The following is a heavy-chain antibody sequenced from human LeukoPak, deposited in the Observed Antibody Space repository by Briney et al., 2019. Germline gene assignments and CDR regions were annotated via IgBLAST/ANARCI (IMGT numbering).Heavy chain of an antibody. Sequence: GESLKIPCKGSGYSFTSYWIGWVRRMPGKGLEWMGIIYPGDSDTRYSPSFQGQVTISADTSISTAYLQWSSLKASDTAVYFCVCDRGNFDSFDFWGQGTLVTVSS. CDR3: VCDRGNFDSFDF. J-gene: IGHJ4*02. CDR2: IYPGDSDT. V-gene: IGHV5-51*01. D-gene: IGHD1-7*01. CDR1: GYSFTSYW.